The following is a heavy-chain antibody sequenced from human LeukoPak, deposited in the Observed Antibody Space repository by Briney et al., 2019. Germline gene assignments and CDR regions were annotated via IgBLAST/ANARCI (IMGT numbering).Heavy chain of an antibody. J-gene: IGHJ6*03. V-gene: IGHV3-11*01. Sequence: GGSLRLSCAASGFTFSDYYMSWIRQAPGKGLEWVSYISSSGSTIYYADSVKGRFTISMENAKNSLYLKMTSLRPEEPAVYYYASSPIPSSRYYYYYYYLDVWGKGTTVTVSS. CDR1: GFTFSDYY. CDR3: ASSPIPSSRYYYYYYYLDV. CDR2: ISSSGSTI.